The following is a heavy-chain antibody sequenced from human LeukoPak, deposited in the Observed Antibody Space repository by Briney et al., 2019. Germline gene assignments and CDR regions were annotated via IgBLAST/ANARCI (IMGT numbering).Heavy chain of an antibody. J-gene: IGHJ4*02. CDR2: KSKTDGGTT. CDR3: TTGSTPYDFWSGYLDY. V-gene: IGHV3-15*01. Sequence: GGSLRLSCAASGFTFSNAWMSWVRQAPGKGLEWVGRKSKTDGGTTDYAAPVKGGFTISRDDSKNTLYLQMNSLKTEDTAVYYCTTGSTPYDFWSGYLDYWGQGTLVTVSS. CDR1: GFTFSNAW. D-gene: IGHD3-3*01.